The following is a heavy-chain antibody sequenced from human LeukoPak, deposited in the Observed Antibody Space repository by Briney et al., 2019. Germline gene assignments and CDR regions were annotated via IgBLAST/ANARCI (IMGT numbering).Heavy chain of an antibody. V-gene: IGHV3-23*01. CDR3: ARMTTVTTEGV. CDR2: ISGSGGST. D-gene: IGHD4-17*01. Sequence: GGSLRLSCAASGFTFSSYAMSWVRQAPGKGLEWVSAISGSGGSTYYADSVKGRFTSSRDNAKNILYLQMNNLRAEDTAVYYCARMTTVTTEGVWGQGTMVTVSS. CDR1: GFTFSSYA. J-gene: IGHJ3*01.